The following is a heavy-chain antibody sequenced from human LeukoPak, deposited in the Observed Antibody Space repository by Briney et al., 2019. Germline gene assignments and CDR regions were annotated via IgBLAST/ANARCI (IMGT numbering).Heavy chain of an antibody. CDR3: TTLASRSPYYCYGMDV. CDR2: IKSKFDGGTT. CDR1: GFTFSNAW. Sequence: GGSLRLSCAASGFTFSNAWMSWVRQAPGKGLEWVGRIKSKFDGGTTEYAATVKGRFTISRDDSKNTLYLQMSSLKTEDTAAYYCTTLASRSPYYCYGMDVWGQGTTVTVSS. J-gene: IGHJ6*02. V-gene: IGHV3-15*01.